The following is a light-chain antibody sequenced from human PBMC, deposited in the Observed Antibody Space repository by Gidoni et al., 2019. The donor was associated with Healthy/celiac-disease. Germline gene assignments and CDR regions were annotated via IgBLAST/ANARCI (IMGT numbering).Light chain of an antibody. Sequence: QSALTQPRPVSGSPGQPVTISCTGTSSDVGGYNCVSWYQQHPGKAPKLMIYDVSKRPSGVPDRVSGSKSGNTASLTISWLQAEDEADYYCCSYAGSYTLVFGGWTKLTVL. J-gene: IGLJ2*01. CDR2: DVS. CDR1: SSDVGGYNC. CDR3: CSYAGSYTLV. V-gene: IGLV2-11*01.